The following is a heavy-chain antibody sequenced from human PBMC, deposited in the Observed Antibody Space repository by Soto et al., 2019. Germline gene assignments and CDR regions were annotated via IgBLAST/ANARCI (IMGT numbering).Heavy chain of an antibody. Sequence: SVLLSLTCSVAGGYSSSGSYYLSCKRQPPGKGLEWIGYIYYSGSTIYNPSLKTRLTISRDDSTNTLYLQMNSLRVEDTAVYYCVRGPSGNKLRPVEGPCRDYSGQ. CDR2: IYYSGST. CDR3: VRGPSGNKLRPVEGPCRDY. CDR1: GGYSSSGSYY. D-gene: IGHD1-1*01. J-gene: IGHJ4*02. V-gene: IGHV4-61*05.